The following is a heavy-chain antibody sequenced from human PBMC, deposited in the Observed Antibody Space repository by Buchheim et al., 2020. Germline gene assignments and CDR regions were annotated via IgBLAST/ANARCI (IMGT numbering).Heavy chain of an antibody. V-gene: IGHV3-48*01. D-gene: IGHD1-26*01. Sequence: EVQLVESGGGLVQPGGSLRLSCAASGFTFSSYNMNWVRQAPGKGLEWFSYISSSSSPIYYADSVKGRFTISRDNAKNSLYLQMNSLRAEDTAVYYCARDPLEGAAYGSDAFDIWGQGT. CDR3: ARDPLEGAAYGSDAFDI. J-gene: IGHJ3*02. CDR1: GFTFSSYN. CDR2: ISSSSSPI.